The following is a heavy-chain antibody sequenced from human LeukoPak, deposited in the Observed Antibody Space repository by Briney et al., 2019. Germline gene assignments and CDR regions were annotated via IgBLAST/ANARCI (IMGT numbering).Heavy chain of an antibody. CDR1: GGSFSGYY. Sequence: SETLSLTCAVYGGSFSGYYWSWIRQPPGKGLEWIGEINHSGSTNYNPSLKSRVTISVDTSKNQFSLKLSSVTAADTAVYYCAGGGQDIVVVVAATGSNWFDPWGQGTLVTVSS. D-gene: IGHD2-15*01. CDR2: INHSGST. CDR3: AGGGQDIVVVVAATGSNWFDP. J-gene: IGHJ5*02. V-gene: IGHV4-34*01.